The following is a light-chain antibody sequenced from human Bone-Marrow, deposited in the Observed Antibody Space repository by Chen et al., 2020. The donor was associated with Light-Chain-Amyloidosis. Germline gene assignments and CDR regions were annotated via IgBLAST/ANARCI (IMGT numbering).Light chain of an antibody. V-gene: IGKV4-1*01. CDR3: QQYYSSPWT. CDR1: QNVLYSSNNKNY. CDR2: WTS. J-gene: IGKJ1*01. Sequence: DIVMTQSPDSLAVSLGERATINCKSSQNVLYSSNNKNYLAWYQQRPGQPPKLLIYWTSTREFGVPDLFRGSGSGTDFTLTISSLQAEDVAVYYCQQYYSSPWTFGQGTRVEIK.